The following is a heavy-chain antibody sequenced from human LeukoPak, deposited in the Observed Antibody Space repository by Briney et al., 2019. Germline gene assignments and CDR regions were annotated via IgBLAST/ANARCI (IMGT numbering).Heavy chain of an antibody. CDR1: GYTFTSYY. J-gene: IGHJ4*02. CDR3: ARGNANYDILTGYYVY. V-gene: IGHV1-46*01. CDR2: INPSGGST. D-gene: IGHD3-9*01. Sequence: AXVKVSCKASGYTFTSYYMHWVRQAPGQGLEWMGIINPSGGSTSYAQKFQGRVSMTRDTSTSTVYMELSSLRSEDTAVYYCARGNANYDILTGYYVYWGQGTLVXVSS.